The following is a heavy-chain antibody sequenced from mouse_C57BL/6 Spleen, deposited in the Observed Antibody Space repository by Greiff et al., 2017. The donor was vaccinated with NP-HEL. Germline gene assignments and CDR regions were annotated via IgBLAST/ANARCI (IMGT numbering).Heavy chain of an antibody. Sequence: EVQLQESGPELVKPGASVKISCKASGYSFTGYYMNWVKQSPEKSLEWIGEINPSTGGTTYNQKFKAKATLTVDKSSSTAYMQLKSLTSEDSAVYYCARRGLRYWYFDVWGTGTTVTVSS. D-gene: IGHD1-1*01. CDR3: ARRGLRYWYFDV. CDR2: INPSTGGT. CDR1: GYSFTGYY. J-gene: IGHJ1*03. V-gene: IGHV1-42*01.